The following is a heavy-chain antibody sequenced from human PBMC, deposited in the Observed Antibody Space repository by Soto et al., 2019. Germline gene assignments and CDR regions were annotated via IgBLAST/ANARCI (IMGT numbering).Heavy chain of an antibody. CDR2: MNPNSGNT. V-gene: IGHV1-8*01. CDR3: ARGAVRAHNAFDI. CDR1: AYTFTSYD. Sequence: ASVKVSCKASAYTFTSYDINWVRQATGQGLEWMGWMNPNSGNTGYAQKFQGRVTMTRNTSISTAYMELSSLRSEDTAVYYCARGAVRAHNAFDIWGQGTMVTVSS. J-gene: IGHJ3*02. D-gene: IGHD3-10*01.